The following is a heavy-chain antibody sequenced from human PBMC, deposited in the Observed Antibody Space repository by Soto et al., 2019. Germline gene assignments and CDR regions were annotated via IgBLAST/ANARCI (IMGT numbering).Heavy chain of an antibody. CDR1: GGSISSYY. Sequence: SETLSLTCTVSGGSISSYYWSWIRQPPGKGLEWIGYIYYSGSTNYNPSLKSRVTISVDTSKNQFSLKLSSVTAADTAAYYCAREYGYSSSRKYNWFDPWGQGTLVTVSS. CDR2: IYYSGST. V-gene: IGHV4-59*01. J-gene: IGHJ5*02. D-gene: IGHD6-13*01. CDR3: AREYGYSSSRKYNWFDP.